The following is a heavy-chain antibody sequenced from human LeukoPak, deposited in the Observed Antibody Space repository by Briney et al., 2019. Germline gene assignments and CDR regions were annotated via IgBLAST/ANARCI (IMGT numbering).Heavy chain of an antibody. CDR2: IYYSGST. V-gene: IGHV4-39*01. CDR1: GGSVSSGSYY. J-gene: IGHJ4*02. CDR3: ARRLHGDFVDY. D-gene: IGHD4-17*01. Sequence: PSETLSLTCTVSGGSVSSGSYYWSWIRQPPGKGLEWIGSIYYSGSTYYNPSLKSRVTISVDTSKNQFSLKLSSVTAADTAVYYCARRLHGDFVDYWGQGTLVTVSS.